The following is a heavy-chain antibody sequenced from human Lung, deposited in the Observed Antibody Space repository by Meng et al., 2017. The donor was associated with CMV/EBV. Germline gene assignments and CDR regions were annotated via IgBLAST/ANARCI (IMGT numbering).Heavy chain of an antibody. CDR3: ASSEYSNRFDF. CDR1: GVTFRNYY. D-gene: IGHD4-11*01. J-gene: IGHJ4*02. Sequence: SCAVTGVTFRNYYMHWVRQAPGKGLVWVSRINSDGSSTHYADSVKGRFSISRDNAKNTLHLQVNSLRAEDTAVYYCASSEYSNRFDFWGRGTLVXVSS. CDR2: INSDGSST. V-gene: IGHV3-74*01.